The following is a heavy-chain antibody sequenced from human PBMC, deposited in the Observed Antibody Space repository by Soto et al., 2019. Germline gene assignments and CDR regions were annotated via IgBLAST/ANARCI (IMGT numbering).Heavy chain of an antibody. D-gene: IGHD6-19*01. Sequence: GGSLRLSCAASGFTFSSYGMHWVRQAPGKGLEWVGVISYDGSNKYYADSVKGRFTISRDNSKNTLYLQMNSLRAEDTAVYYCAKPKVQYTYSSGWYYFDYWGQGTLVTVSS. J-gene: IGHJ4*02. CDR1: GFTFSSYG. V-gene: IGHV3-30*18. CDR3: AKPKVQYTYSSGWYYFDY. CDR2: ISYDGSNK.